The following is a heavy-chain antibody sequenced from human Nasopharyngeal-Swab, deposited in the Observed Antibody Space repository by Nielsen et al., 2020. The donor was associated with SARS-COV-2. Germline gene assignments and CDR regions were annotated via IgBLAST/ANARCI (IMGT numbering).Heavy chain of an antibody. CDR2: ISGDGGST. Sequence: GESLKISCAAPGFTFDDYAMHWVRQAPGKGLEWVSLISGDGGSTYYADSVKGRFTISRDNSKNSLYLQMNSLRTEDTALYYCAKDLKGATTDYYYYYYMDVWGKGTTVTVSS. CDR1: GFTFDDYA. CDR3: AKDLKGATTDYYYYYYMDV. J-gene: IGHJ6*03. V-gene: IGHV3-43*02. D-gene: IGHD1-26*01.